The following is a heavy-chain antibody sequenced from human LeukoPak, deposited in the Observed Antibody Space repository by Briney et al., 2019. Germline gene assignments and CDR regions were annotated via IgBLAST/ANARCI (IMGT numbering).Heavy chain of an antibody. CDR2: ISGSGVRT. V-gene: IGHV3-23*01. Sequence: GGSLRLSCATSGFTFSSYAMSWVRQAPGKGLDWVSSISGSGVRTYYPDSVKGRFTISRDNSKNTLYLQMNSLRAEDTAVHYCAKRRISAAGSQGYYFEYWGQGTLVTVSS. CDR1: GFTFSSYA. CDR3: AKRRISAAGSQGYYFEY. J-gene: IGHJ4*02. D-gene: IGHD6-13*01.